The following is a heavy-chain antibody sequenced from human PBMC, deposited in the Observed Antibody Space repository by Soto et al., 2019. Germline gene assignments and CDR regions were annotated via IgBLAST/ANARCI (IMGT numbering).Heavy chain of an antibody. V-gene: IGHV5-51*01. D-gene: IGHD6-13*01. Sequence: PGESLKISCXCSGYTFSNFWIGWVRQLPGKGLEWMGIIYPGDHETRYSPSFHGKVTISADKSINTAYLQWNSLEASDTAFYFCARSPRSSPYFDYWGQGALVTVSS. CDR2: IYPGDHET. CDR3: ARSPRSSPYFDY. CDR1: GYTFSNFW. J-gene: IGHJ4*02.